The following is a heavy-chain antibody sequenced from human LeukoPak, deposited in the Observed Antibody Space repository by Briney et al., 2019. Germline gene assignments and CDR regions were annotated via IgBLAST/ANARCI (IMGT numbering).Heavy chain of an antibody. CDR1: GGSISSGGYY. J-gene: IGHJ4*02. CDR2: IYYSGST. V-gene: IGHV4-31*03. Sequence: TLSLTCTVSGGSISSGGYYWSWIRQHPGKSLEWIGYIYYSGSTYYNPSLKSRVTISVDTSKNQFSLKLSSVTAADTAVYYCARDHRPVPGYFDYWGQGTLVTVSS. CDR3: ARDHRPVPGYFDY. D-gene: IGHD2-2*01.